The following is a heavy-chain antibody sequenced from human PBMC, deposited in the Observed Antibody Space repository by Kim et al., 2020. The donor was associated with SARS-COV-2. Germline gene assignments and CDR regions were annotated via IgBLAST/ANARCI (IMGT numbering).Heavy chain of an antibody. CDR2: INWNGGST. J-gene: IGHJ3*02. Sequence: GGSLRLSYAASGFTFDDYGMSWVRQAPGKGLEWVSGINWNGGSTGYADSVKGRFTISRDNAKNSLYLQMNSLRAEDTALYHCARDLNPDYYGSGAYGIWGQGTMVTVSS. CDR1: GFTFDDYG. V-gene: IGHV3-20*01. CDR3: ARDLNPDYYGSGAYGI. D-gene: IGHD3-10*01.